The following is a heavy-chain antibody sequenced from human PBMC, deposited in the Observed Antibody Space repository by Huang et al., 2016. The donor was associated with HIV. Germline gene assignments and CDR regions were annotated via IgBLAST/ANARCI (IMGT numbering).Heavy chain of an antibody. CDR2: ISHSFGTP. D-gene: IGHD3-22*01. CDR3: AREYYYDNSGYYFDY. J-gene: IGHJ4*02. CDR1: GGTFHTYT. Sequence: QVQLVQSGAEVKKPGSSVKVSCKASGGTFHTYTITWVRQAPGQGLEWMGGISHSFGTPNYAQKFQGRVTITADESTSTAYMELSSLRSEDTAVYYCAREYYYDNSGYYFDYWGQGTLVTVSS. V-gene: IGHV1-69*13.